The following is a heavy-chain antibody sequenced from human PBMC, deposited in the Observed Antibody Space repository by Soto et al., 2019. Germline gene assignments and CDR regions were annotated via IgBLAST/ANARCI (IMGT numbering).Heavy chain of an antibody. V-gene: IGHV4-59*01. D-gene: IGHD2-21*02. CDR1: GGSISRYD. J-gene: IGHJ6*02. CDR3: ARDLWGYCGADCYPLDV. CDR2: MYNTGST. Sequence: SETLSLTCTGSGGSISRYDWSWCRKPPGKGLEWIGYMYNTGSTIYNPSLKSRVTISVDTSKNQFSLKLNSVTAADTAVYYCARDLWGYCGADCYPLDVRGQGTTVTVS.